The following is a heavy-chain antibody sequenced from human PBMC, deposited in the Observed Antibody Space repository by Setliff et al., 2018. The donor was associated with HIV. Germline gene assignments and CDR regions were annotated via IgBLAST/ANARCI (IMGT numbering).Heavy chain of an antibody. CDR1: GYSFINYG. D-gene: IGHD1-26*01. J-gene: IGHJ5*02. CDR3: ARARLQGIVTAVGPRDNCLDP. Sequence: GASVKVSCKASGYSFINYGISWVRQAPGQGLEWMGWISAYNGNTDYAPRLLGRVTMTTDTSTSTAYMELRSLSSDDTAVYYCARARLQGIVTAVGPRDNCLDPWGQGTLVTVSS. V-gene: IGHV1-18*01. CDR2: ISAYNGNT.